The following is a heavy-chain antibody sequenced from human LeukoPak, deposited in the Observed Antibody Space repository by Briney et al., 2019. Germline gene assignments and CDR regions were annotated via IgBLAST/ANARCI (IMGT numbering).Heavy chain of an antibody. Sequence: GGSLRLSCAASGFTFSGYAMSWVRQAPGKGLEWVSAISGSGGSTYYADSVKGRFTISRDNSKNTLYLQMNSLRAEDTAVYYCAKSSSGYYYGDFDYWGQGTLVTVSS. CDR2: ISGSGGST. V-gene: IGHV3-23*01. CDR1: GFTFSGYA. CDR3: AKSSSGYYYGDFDY. J-gene: IGHJ4*02. D-gene: IGHD3-22*01.